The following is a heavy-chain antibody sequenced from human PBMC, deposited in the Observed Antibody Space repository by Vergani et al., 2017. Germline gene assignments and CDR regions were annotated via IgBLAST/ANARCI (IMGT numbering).Heavy chain of an antibody. CDR2: ISGSGGST. CDR1: GFTFSSYA. D-gene: IGHD3-3*01. CDR3: AKSVPSVVRFLEWLLPPFDY. V-gene: IGHV3-23*01. Sequence: EVQLLESGGGLVQPGGSLRLSCAASGFTFSSYAMSWVRQAPGKGLEWVSAISGSGGSTYYADSVKGRFTISRDNSKNTLYLQMNSLRAEDTAVYYCAKSVPSVVRFLEWLLPPFDYWGQGTLVTVSS. J-gene: IGHJ4*02.